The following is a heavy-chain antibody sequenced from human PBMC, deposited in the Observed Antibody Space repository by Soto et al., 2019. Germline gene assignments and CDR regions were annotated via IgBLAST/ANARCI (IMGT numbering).Heavy chain of an antibody. CDR1: GGSISCYY. Sequence: PSETLPLTCTVSGGSISCYYWSWIRQPPGKGLEWIGYIYYSGSTNYNPSLKSRVTISVDTSKNQFSLKLSSVTAADTAVYYCARALILTGYYIHDAFDIWGQGTMVTVS. V-gene: IGHV4-59*01. CDR3: ARALILTGYYIHDAFDI. J-gene: IGHJ3*02. D-gene: IGHD3-9*01. CDR2: IYYSGST.